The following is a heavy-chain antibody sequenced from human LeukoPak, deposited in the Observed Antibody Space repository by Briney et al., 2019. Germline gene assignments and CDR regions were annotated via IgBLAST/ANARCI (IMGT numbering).Heavy chain of an antibody. Sequence: GGSLRLSCAASGLTFRSYWMSWVRQAPGKGLEWVANIKPDGREKYYVDSVKGRFTISRDNAKNSLYMQMDSLRAEDTAVYYCASWGGATRSGYSFDRGGQGRMVTVSS. CDR3: ASWGGATRSGYSFDR. CDR2: IKPDGREK. V-gene: IGHV3-7*01. J-gene: IGHJ3*02. D-gene: IGHD1-26*01. CDR1: GLTFRSYW.